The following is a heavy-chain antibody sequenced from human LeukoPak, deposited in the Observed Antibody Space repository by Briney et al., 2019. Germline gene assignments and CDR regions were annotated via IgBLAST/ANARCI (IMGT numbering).Heavy chain of an antibody. CDR1: GGTSSSYA. J-gene: IGHJ4*02. D-gene: IGHD6-6*01. CDR3: ASREYSSSFFDY. CDR2: IIPIFGTA. Sequence: SVKVSCKASGGTSSSYAISWVRQAPGQGLEWMGGIIPIFGTANYAQKFQGRVTITTDESTSTAYMELSSLRSEDTAVYYCASREYSSSFFDYWGQGTLVTVSS. V-gene: IGHV1-69*05.